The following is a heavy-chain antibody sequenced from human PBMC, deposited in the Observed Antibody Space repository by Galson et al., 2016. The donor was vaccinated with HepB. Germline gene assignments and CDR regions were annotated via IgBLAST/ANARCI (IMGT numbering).Heavy chain of an antibody. CDR2: ISTHSGKT. J-gene: IGHJ1*01. CDR3: ASDLRLAAGGTSYFHH. V-gene: IGHV1-18*01. D-gene: IGHD3-16*01. CDR1: GYTFTSYG. Sequence: SCKASGYTFTSYGVSWVRQAPGQGLEWMGWISTHSGKTYYSQKFQDRVTLTTDTSTSTVYMELKSLRKDDAAGYYCASDLRLAAGGTSYFHHWGQGTLVTVSS.